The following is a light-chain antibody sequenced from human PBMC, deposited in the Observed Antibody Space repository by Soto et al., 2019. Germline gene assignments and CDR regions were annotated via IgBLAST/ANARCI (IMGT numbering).Light chain of an antibody. V-gene: IGKV3-15*01. Sequence: EIVMTQSPATLSVSPGERATLSCRASQSVSSNLAWYQQKPGQAPRLLIYGASTRATGIPARFSGSGSGTSASLAITGLQAEDEADYYCQSYDSSLSGSVFGTGT. J-gene: IGKJ3*01. CDR3: QSYDSSLSGSV. CDR1: QSVSSN. CDR2: GAS.